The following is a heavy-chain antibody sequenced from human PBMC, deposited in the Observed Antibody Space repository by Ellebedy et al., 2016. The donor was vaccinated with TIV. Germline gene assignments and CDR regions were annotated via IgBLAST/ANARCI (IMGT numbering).Heavy chain of an antibody. V-gene: IGHV3-30*03. CDR2: ISYDGSNK. CDR3: ARDGDTAMWFYAFDI. D-gene: IGHD5-18*01. J-gene: IGHJ3*02. CDR1: GFTFSSYG. Sequence: GGSLRLXCAASGFTFSSYGMHWVRQAPGKGLEWVAVISYDGSNKYYADSVKGRFTISRDNSKNALYLQMNSLRAEDTAVYYCARDGDTAMWFYAFDIWGQGTMVTVSS.